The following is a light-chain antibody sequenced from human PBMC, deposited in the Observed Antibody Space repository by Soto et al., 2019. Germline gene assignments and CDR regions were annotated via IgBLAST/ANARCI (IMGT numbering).Light chain of an antibody. J-gene: IGKJ4*01. CDR1: QSVSSN. Sequence: EVVMTQSQATLSVSPGERATLSCRASQSVSSNLAWYQQKPGQAPRLLIYGASTRATGIPARFSGSGSGTEFTLTISSLQSEDFAVYYCQQYNNWPLTFGGGTMVDI. V-gene: IGKV3-15*01. CDR2: GAS. CDR3: QQYNNWPLT.